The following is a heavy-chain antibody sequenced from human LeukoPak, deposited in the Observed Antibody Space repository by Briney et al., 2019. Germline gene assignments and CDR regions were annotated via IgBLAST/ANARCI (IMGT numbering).Heavy chain of an antibody. V-gene: IGHV4-34*01. CDR3: ARGLRSSSGYSAFEY. J-gene: IGHJ4*02. CDR2: INHSGST. CDR1: GGSFSGYY. D-gene: IGHD3-22*01. Sequence: SETLSLTCAAYGGSFSGYYWSWIRQPPGKGLEWIGEINHSGSTNYNPSLKSRVTISVDTSKNQFSLKLTSVTAADTAVYYCARGLRSSSGYSAFEYWGQGTLVTVSS.